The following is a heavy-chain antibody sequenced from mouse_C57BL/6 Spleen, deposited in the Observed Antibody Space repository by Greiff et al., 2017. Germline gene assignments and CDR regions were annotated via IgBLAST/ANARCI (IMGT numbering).Heavy chain of an antibody. V-gene: IGHV1-80*01. CDR2: IYPGSGDT. CDR1: GYAFSSYW. Sequence: VQLVESGAELVKPGASVKLSCKASGYAFSSYWINWVKQRPGKGLVWIGQIYPGSGDTYYNGKFKGKATLTEDKSSSTAYMQLSSLTSEDSAVYFCARADSCVVRYFDVWGTGTTLTVSS. CDR3: ARADSCVVRYFDV. D-gene: IGHD2-12*01. J-gene: IGHJ1*03.